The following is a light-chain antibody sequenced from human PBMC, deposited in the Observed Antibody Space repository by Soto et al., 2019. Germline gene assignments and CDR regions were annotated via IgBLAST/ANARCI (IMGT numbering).Light chain of an antibody. J-gene: IGLJ2*01. Sequence: QSVLTQPASVSGSPGQAITISCTGTSSDVGGYNYVSWYQQHPGKAPKLMIYEVSNRPSGVSNRFSGSKSGNTAPLTISGLQAEDEADYYCSSYTSSSTYVVFGGRTKLPVL. CDR1: SSDVGGYNY. CDR2: EVS. CDR3: SSYTSSSTYVV. V-gene: IGLV2-14*01.